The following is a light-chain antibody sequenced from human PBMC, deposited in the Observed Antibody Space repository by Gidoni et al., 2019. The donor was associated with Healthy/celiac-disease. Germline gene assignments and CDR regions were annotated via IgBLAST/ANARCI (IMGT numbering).Light chain of an antibody. Sequence: QSALTQPASVSGSPGPSITISCTGTSSDVGGYNYVSWYQQHPGKAHKLMIYEVSNRPSGVSNRFSGSKSGNTASLTISGHQAEDEADYYCSSYTSSSTLVFGGGTKLTVL. CDR3: SSYTSSSTLV. CDR2: EVS. CDR1: SSDVGGYNY. V-gene: IGLV2-14*01. J-gene: IGLJ2*01.